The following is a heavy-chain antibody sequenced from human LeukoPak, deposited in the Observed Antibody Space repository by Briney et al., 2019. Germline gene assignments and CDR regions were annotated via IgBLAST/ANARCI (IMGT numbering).Heavy chain of an antibody. V-gene: IGHV4-61*02. J-gene: IGHJ4*02. CDR2: IYTSGST. CDR3: ARTVLDSDLPYFDY. D-gene: IGHD1-26*01. Sequence: SATLSLTCTVAGGSISSGSYYWSWIRQPAGKGLEWIGRIYTSGSTNYNPSLKSRVTISVDTSKNQFSLKLSSVTAADTAVYYCARTVLDSDLPYFDYRGQGTLVTVSS. CDR1: GGSISSGSYY.